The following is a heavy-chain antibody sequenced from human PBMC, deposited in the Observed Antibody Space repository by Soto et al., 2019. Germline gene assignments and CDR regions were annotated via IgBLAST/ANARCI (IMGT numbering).Heavy chain of an antibody. CDR3: AKNGLHGDLLDYFEY. V-gene: IGHV3-30*18. J-gene: IGHJ4*02. Sequence: QVHLEESGGGVVQPGRSLRLSCAASGFSFSSYRMHWVRQAPGKGLEWVAVISYDGSNAHYADYVKGRFTISRDNSKKTLSLQMNSLRAEDTAVYYCAKNGLHGDLLDYFEYWGQGTLVTVSS. CDR2: ISYDGSNA. CDR1: GFSFSSYR. D-gene: IGHD2-8*01.